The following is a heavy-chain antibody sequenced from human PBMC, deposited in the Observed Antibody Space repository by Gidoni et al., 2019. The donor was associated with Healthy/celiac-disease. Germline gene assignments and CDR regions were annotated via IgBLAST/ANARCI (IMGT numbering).Heavy chain of an antibody. CDR3: ATGKVVRGYPDYYYYGMDV. D-gene: IGHD3-22*01. J-gene: IGHJ6*02. Sequence: PQWMGGFDPEDGETIYAQKFQGRVTMTEDTSTDTAYMELSSLRSEDTAVYYCATGKVVRGYPDYYYYGMDVWGQGTTVTVSS. CDR2: FDPEDGET. V-gene: IGHV1-24*01.